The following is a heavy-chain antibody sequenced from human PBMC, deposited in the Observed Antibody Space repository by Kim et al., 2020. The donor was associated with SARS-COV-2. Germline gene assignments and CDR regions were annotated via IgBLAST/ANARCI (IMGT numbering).Heavy chain of an antibody. Sequence: GGSLRLSCAASGFTFSSYSMNWVRQAPGKGLDWVSSISSSSSYIYYADSVKGRFTISRDNAKNSLYLQMNSLRAEDTAVYYCARVWRYDYRDYYYYMDVWGKGTTVTVSS. V-gene: IGHV3-21*01. CDR1: GFTFSSYS. CDR3: ARVWRYDYRDYYYYMDV. J-gene: IGHJ6*03. D-gene: IGHD4-4*01. CDR2: ISSSSSYI.